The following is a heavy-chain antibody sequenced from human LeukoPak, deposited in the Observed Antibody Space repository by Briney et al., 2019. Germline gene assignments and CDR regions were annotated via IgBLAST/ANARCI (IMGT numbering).Heavy chain of an antibody. V-gene: IGHV3-53*01. CDR3: ATPLSFSTTDAFDI. Sequence: PGGSLRLSCAASGFTFSRYPMHWIRQAPGKGLEWVSVIYSGGSTYYADSVKGRFTISRDNSKNTLYLQMNSLRAEDTAVYYCATPLSFSTTDAFDIWGQGTMVTVSS. CDR2: IYSGGST. CDR1: GFTFSRYP. J-gene: IGHJ3*02. D-gene: IGHD2-2*01.